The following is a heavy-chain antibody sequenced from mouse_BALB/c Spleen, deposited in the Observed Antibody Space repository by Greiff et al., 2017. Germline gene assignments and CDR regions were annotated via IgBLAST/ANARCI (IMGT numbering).Heavy chain of an antibody. CDR1: GYSITSDYA. D-gene: IGHD1-1*01. Sequence: EVQLVESGPGLVKPSQSLSLTCTVTGYSITSDYAWNWIRQFPGNKLEWMGYISYSGSTSYNPSLKSRISITRDTSKNQFFLQLNSVTTEDTATYYCARGYGSSFYFDYWGQGTTLTVSS. CDR2: ISYSGST. J-gene: IGHJ2*01. CDR3: ARGYGSSFYFDY. V-gene: IGHV3-2*02.